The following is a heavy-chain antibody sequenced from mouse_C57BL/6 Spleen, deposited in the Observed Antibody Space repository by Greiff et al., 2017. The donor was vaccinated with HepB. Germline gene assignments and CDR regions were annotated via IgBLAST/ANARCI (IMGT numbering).Heavy chain of an antibody. CDR1: GFTFSSYA. V-gene: IGHV5-9-1*02. J-gene: IGHJ1*03. CDR3: TRDRRTTVVASDWYFDV. D-gene: IGHD1-1*01. Sequence: EVKLVESGEGLVKPGGSLKLSCAASGFTFSSYAMSWVRQTPEKRLEWVAYISSGGDYIYYADTVKGRFTISRDNARNTLYLQMSSLKSEDTAMYYCTRDRRTTVVASDWYFDVWGTGTTVTVSS. CDR2: ISSGGDYI.